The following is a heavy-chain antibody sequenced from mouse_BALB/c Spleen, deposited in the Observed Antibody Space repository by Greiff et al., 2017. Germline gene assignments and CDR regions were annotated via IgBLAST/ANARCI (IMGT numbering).Heavy chain of an antibody. CDR3: ARGLGTTVVARYYFDY. V-gene: IGHV5-6-5*01. Sequence: EVKVVESGGGLVKPGGSLKLSCAASGFTFSSYAMSWVRQTPEKRLEWVASISSGGSTYYPDSVKGRFTISRDNARNILYLQMSSLRSEDTAMYYCARGLGTTVVARYYFDYWGQGTTLTVSS. CDR1: GFTFSSYA. CDR2: ISSGGST. J-gene: IGHJ2*01. D-gene: IGHD1-1*01.